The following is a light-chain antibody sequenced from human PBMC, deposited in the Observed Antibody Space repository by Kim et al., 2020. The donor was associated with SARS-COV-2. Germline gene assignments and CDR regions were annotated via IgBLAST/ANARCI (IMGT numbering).Light chain of an antibody. CDR2: GAS. CDR1: QSVRDNY. J-gene: IGKJ4*01. Sequence: PGERATLSCRASQSVRDNYLAWYQQRPGQAPRLLLYGASSRATDIPDRFTGTGSGTDFILTITRLEPEDFAVYYRQQYGTSPLLTFGGGTKVDIK. CDR3: QQYGTSPLLT. V-gene: IGKV3-20*01.